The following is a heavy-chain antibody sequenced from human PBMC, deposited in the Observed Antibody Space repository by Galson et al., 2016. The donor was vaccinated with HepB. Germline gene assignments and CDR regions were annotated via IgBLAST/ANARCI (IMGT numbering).Heavy chain of an antibody. D-gene: IGHD2-21*02. CDR1: GSTFDSYD. V-gene: IGHV3-23*01. J-gene: IGHJ4*02. CDR2: ISAGGGRT. CDR3: AKDAPSGRVVTGTWDS. Sequence: SLRLSCAVSGSTFDSYDMSWVRQAPGKGPEWVSAISAGGGRTNYVDSVKGRFTISRDNSKNTLYLQMNSLRAEDTAVYYCAKDAPSGRVVTGTWDSWGQGTLVTVSS.